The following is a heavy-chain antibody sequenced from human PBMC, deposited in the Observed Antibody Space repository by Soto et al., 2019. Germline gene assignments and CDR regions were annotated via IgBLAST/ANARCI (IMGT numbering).Heavy chain of an antibody. CDR1: GGSMRNYF. J-gene: IGHJ4*02. V-gene: IGHV4-59*01. CDR3: AAGEASSRNLAPYYLDF. Sequence: SETLSLTCTVSGGSMRNYFWTWIRQPPGKGLEWIGYIHYSGTTSFFPSYNPSLRSRVTISEDTSKNQFSLKLLSVTTADTAVYFCAAGEASSRNLAPYYLDFWGQGPWSPSPQ. D-gene: IGHD6-13*01. CDR2: IHYSGTT.